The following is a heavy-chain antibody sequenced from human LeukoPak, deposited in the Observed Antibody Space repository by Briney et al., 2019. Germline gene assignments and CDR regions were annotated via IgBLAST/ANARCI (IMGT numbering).Heavy chain of an antibody. CDR3: AKALRYTSDLLDY. Sequence: PGGSLRLSCAASGFTFDSCAMSWVRQSPGKGLEWVSGISGSGAYTYYADSVKGRFTISRDSSKNTLFLQMNSLRAEDTALYYCAKALRYTSDLLDYWGQGTLVTVSS. CDR2: ISGSGAYT. J-gene: IGHJ4*02. D-gene: IGHD3-9*01. V-gene: IGHV3-23*01. CDR1: GFTFDSCA.